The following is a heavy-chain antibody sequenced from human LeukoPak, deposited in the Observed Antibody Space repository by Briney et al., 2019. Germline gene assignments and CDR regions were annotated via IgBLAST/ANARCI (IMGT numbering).Heavy chain of an antibody. J-gene: IGHJ4*02. V-gene: IGHV3-20*04. CDR3: ARGPGWNSGSPRYSDY. CDR1: GFTFDDYA. D-gene: IGHD1-26*01. Sequence: GGSLRLSCAASGFTFDDYAMSWVRQAPGKGLEWVSGINWNGGSIGYGGSVKGRITISRDNAKNSLYLQMDSLRAEDTALYYCARGPGWNSGSPRYSDYWGQGTLVTVSS. CDR2: INWNGGSI.